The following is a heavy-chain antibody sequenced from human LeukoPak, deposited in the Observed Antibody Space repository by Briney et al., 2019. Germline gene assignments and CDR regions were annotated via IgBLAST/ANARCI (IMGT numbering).Heavy chain of an antibody. J-gene: IGHJ6*04. CDR1: GFTFSSYW. CDR2: INSEGTST. CDR3: AREEVRAEIVSTDYGMDV. D-gene: IGHD3-10*01. Sequence: GGSLRLSCAASGFTFSSYWMHWVRQAPGKGLVWVSRINSEGTSTSYADSVKGPFTISRDNAKNTLYLQMNSLRVEDTAVYYCAREEVRAEIVSTDYGMDVWGKGTTVTVSS. V-gene: IGHV3-74*01.